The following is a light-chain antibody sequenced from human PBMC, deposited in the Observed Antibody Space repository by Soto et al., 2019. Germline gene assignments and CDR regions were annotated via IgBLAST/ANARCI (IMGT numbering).Light chain of an antibody. CDR2: ENN. CDR1: SSNIGSGS. Sequence: QSVLTQPPSVSAAPGQKVTISCSGSSSNIGSGSVSWYQQVPGTAPKLLIYENNERPLGIPDRFSGSKSGTSATLDITGLQTGDEADYYCGTWDMSLSAGVFGGGTKVTVL. CDR3: GTWDMSLSAGV. J-gene: IGLJ3*02. V-gene: IGLV1-51*02.